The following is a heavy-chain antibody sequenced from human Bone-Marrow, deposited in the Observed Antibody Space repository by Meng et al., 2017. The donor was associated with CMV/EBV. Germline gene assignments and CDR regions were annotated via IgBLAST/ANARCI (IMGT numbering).Heavy chain of an antibody. Sequence: ASVKVSCKASGYTFTGYYMHWVRQAPGQGLEWMGWINPNSGGTNYAQKFQGRVTMTRDTSISTAYMELSRLRSDDTAVYYCARKGGFDDIFTGIERGGGMDVWGQGTLVTVSS. CDR2: INPNSGGT. V-gene: IGHV1-2*02. CDR3: ARKGGFDDIFTGIERGGGMDV. D-gene: IGHD3-9*01. CDR1: GYTFTGYY. J-gene: IGHJ1*01.